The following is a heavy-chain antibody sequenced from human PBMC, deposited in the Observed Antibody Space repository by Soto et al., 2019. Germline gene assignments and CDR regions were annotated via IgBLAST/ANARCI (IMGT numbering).Heavy chain of an antibody. V-gene: IGHV1-8*01. CDR1: GYTFTSYD. CDR3: ARGWTTVVTNDH. D-gene: IGHD4-17*01. CDR2: MNPNSGNT. Sequence: QVQLVQSGAEVKKPGASVKVSCKASGYTFTSYDINWVRRATGQGLEWMGWMNPNSGNTGYAQKFQGRVTMTRNNSISTAYMELSSLRSEDTAVYYCARGWTTVVTNDHWGQGTLVTVSS. J-gene: IGHJ4*02.